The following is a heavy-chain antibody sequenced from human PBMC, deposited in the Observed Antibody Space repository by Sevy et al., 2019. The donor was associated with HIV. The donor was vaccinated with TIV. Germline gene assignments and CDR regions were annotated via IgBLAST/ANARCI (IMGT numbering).Heavy chain of an antibody. Sequence: GGSLRLSCAASGVIFSNYWMSWVRQAPGKGLEWVANIKQDGSEKYYVDSVKGRFTISRDNAKNSLYLQMNSLRAEDTAVYCCVRAGGDTVVVTTAIGILVMDVWGQGTTVTVSS. CDR3: VRAGGDTVVVTTAIGILVMDV. CDR1: GVIFSNYW. J-gene: IGHJ6*02. CDR2: IKQDGSEK. V-gene: IGHV3-7*01. D-gene: IGHD2-2*01.